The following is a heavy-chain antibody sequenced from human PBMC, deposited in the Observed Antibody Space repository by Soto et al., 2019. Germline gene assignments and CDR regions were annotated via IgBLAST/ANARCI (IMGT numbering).Heavy chain of an antibody. J-gene: IGHJ3*02. V-gene: IGHV1-3*01. Sequence: ASVKVSCKASGYTFTSYAMHWVRQAPGQRLEWMGWINAGNGNTKYSQKFQGRVTITRDTSASTAYMELSSLRSEDTAVYYCARSPSIVVVITGAFDIWGQGTMVTVSS. D-gene: IGHD3-22*01. CDR1: GYTFTSYA. CDR2: INAGNGNT. CDR3: ARSPSIVVVITGAFDI.